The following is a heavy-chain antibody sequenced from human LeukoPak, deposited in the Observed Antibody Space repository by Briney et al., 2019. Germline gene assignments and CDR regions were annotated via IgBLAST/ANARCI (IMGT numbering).Heavy chain of an antibody. Sequence: RRGESLKISCKGSGYSFTTYWIGWVRQMPGKGLEWMGIIYPGDSDGTYSPSFQGHVTISADTSINTAYLQWSSLKASDTAIYYCATSESQTRFDYWGQGTLVTVSS. V-gene: IGHV5-51*01. CDR3: ATSESQTRFDY. CDR2: IYPGDSDG. J-gene: IGHJ4*02. CDR1: GYSFTTYW. D-gene: IGHD1/OR15-1a*01.